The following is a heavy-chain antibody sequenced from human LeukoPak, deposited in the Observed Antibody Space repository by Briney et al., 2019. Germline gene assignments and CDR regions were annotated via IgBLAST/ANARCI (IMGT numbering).Heavy chain of an antibody. J-gene: IGHJ3*02. V-gene: IGHV3-48*01. D-gene: IGHD2-2*01. Sequence: GGSLRLSCAASGFTFSSYSMNWVRQAPGKGLEWVSYISSSSSTIYYADSVKGRFTISRDNAKNSLYLQMNSLRAEDTAVYYCARDRYYCSSTSCPVAAFDIWGQGTMSPSLQ. CDR3: ARDRYYCSSTSCPVAAFDI. CDR2: ISSSSSTI. CDR1: GFTFSSYS.